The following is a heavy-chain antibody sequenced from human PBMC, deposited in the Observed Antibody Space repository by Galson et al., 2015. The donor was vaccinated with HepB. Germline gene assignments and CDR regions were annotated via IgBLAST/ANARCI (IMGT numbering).Heavy chain of an antibody. CDR2: ISATDGST. D-gene: IGHD3-16*02. V-gene: IGHV3-23*01. Sequence: SLRLSCAASGFSVTSHGMNWVRQAPGKGLEWVSGISATDGSTSYADSVKGRFALYREKSKNTLYLEMNSRRAEDTALYYCARVGEVIPPGTLPWGPKKTPVGLDYWGQGTLVTVSS. CDR3: ARVGEVIPPGTLPWGPKKTPVGLDY. J-gene: IGHJ4*02. CDR1: GFSVTSHG.